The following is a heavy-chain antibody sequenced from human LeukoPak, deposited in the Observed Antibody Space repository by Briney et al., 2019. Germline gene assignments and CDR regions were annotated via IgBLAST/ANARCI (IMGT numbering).Heavy chain of an antibody. V-gene: IGHV3-21*01. D-gene: IGHD6-6*01. Sequence: GSLRLSCAASGFTFSSYSMNWVRQAPGKGLEWVSSISSSSSYIYYADSVKGRFTISRDNAKNSLYLQMNSLRAEDTAVYYCAGANRAARYLDYWGQGTLVTVSS. CDR3: AGANRAARYLDY. CDR2: ISSSSSYI. CDR1: GFTFSSYS. J-gene: IGHJ4*02.